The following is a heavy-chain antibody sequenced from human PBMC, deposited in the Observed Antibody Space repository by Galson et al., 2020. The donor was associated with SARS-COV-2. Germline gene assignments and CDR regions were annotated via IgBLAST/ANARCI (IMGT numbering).Heavy chain of an antibody. CDR2: ITNDGSNT. D-gene: IGHD3-22*01. CDR1: RFTFSTYD. J-gene: IGHJ3*02. V-gene: IGHV3-30*18. Sequence: GESLKISCAASRFTFSTYDMNWVRQAPGKGPEWVATITNDGSNTYYADSVKGRFTISRDNSKNALYLQMNSLRAEDTAAYYCVKDYGYDSCGYDAYNAFDIWGQGTMVIVS. CDR3: VKDYGYDSCGYDAYNAFDI.